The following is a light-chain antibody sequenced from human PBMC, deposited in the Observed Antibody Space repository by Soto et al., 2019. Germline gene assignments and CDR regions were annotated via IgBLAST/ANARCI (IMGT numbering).Light chain of an antibody. V-gene: IGKV1-39*01. Sequence: DIQMTQSPSSLSASVGDRVTISCRASRSISNYLNWYQHKSGKAPRLLIYAASSLQTGVPSRFSVTGAGTAFTLTITNLQPEDSATYYCQQSYSVPRFGQGTRVDLK. CDR2: AAS. CDR1: RSISNY. J-gene: IGKJ1*01. CDR3: QQSYSVPR.